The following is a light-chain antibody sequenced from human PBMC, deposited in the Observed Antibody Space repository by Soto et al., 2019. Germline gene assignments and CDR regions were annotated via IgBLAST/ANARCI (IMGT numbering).Light chain of an antibody. CDR3: CLYAGSYTFNYV. V-gene: IGLV2-11*01. CDR1: SSDVGGYNY. J-gene: IGLJ1*01. CDR2: DVS. Sequence: QSALTQPRSVSGSPGQSVTISCTGTSSDVGGYNYVSWYQQHPGKAPKLMIYDVSKRPSGVPDRFSGSKSGNTASLTISGLQAEDEADYYCCLYAGSYTFNYVFGTGTK.